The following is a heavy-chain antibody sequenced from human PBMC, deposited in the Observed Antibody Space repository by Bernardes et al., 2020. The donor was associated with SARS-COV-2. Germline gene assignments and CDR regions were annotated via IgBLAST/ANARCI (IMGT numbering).Heavy chain of an antibody. CDR3: AKSGPEGYFDY. D-gene: IGHD7-27*01. CDR2: ISWNSGSI. CDR1: GFTFDDYA. J-gene: IGHJ4*02. Sequence: GGSLRLSCAASGFTFDDYAMHWVRQAPGKGLEWVSGISWNSGSIGYADSVKGRFTISRDNAKNSLYLQMNSLRAEDTALYYCAKSGPEGYFDYWGQGTLVTVSS. V-gene: IGHV3-9*01.